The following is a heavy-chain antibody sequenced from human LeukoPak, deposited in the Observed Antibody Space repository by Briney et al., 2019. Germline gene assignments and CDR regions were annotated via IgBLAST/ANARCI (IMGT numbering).Heavy chain of an antibody. Sequence: GGSLRLSCAASGFTFSDYYMSWIRQAPGKGLEWVSYISSSGSTIYYADSVKGRFTISRDNAKNSLYLQMNSLRAEDTAVYYCTRDDYYDSSGFDYWGQGTLVTVSS. J-gene: IGHJ4*02. CDR3: TRDDYYDSSGFDY. CDR2: ISSSGSTI. V-gene: IGHV3-11*01. D-gene: IGHD3-22*01. CDR1: GFTFSDYY.